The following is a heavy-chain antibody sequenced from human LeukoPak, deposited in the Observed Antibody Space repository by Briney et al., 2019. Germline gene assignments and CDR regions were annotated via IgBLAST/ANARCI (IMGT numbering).Heavy chain of an antibody. CDR1: GFTFSSYG. J-gene: IGHJ4*02. D-gene: IGHD3-3*01. CDR2: IRYDGSNK. CDR3: AKHSWWSGYFYFLPFDY. V-gene: IGHV3-30*02. Sequence: QTGGSLRLSCAASGFTFSSYGMHWVRQAPGKGLEWVAFIRYDGSNKYYADSVKGRFTISRDNSKNTLYLQMNSLRVEDTAVYYCAKHSWWSGYFYFLPFDYWGQGTLVTVSS.